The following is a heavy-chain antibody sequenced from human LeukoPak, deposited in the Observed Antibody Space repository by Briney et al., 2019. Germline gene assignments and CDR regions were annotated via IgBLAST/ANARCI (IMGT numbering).Heavy chain of an antibody. CDR3: AREWGSSSAVDY. CDR2: ISSSVSTI. J-gene: IGHJ4*02. CDR1: AFTFSSYE. Sequence: GGSLTLSCAASAFTFSSYEMNWLRQAPGKGLEWVSYISSSVSTIYYADYVKGRFTISRDNAKNSLYLQMNSLRAEDTAVYYCAREWGSSSAVDYWGQGTLVTVSS. V-gene: IGHV3-48*03. D-gene: IGHD6-6*01.